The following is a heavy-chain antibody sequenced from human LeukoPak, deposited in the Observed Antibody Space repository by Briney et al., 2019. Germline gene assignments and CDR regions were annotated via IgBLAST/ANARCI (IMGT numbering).Heavy chain of an antibody. CDR3: ARSRMEQFWSGYSTSPYYYYYGMDV. V-gene: IGHV4-31*03. Sequence: PSETLSLTCTVSGGSISSGGYYWSWIRQHPGKGLEWIGYIYYSGSTYYNPSLKSRVTISVDTSKNQFSLKLSSVTAADTAVYYCARSRMEQFWSGYSTSPYYYYYGMDVWGQGTTVTVSS. CDR2: IYYSGST. J-gene: IGHJ6*02. CDR1: GGSISSGGYY. D-gene: IGHD3-3*01.